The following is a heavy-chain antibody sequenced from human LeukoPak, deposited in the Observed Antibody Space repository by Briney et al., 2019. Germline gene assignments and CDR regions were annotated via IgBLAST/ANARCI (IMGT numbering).Heavy chain of an antibody. CDR3: ASCDSSDYYNFDY. J-gene: IGHJ4*02. CDR1: GGSFSGYY. V-gene: IGHV4-31*11. CDR2: IYYSGST. D-gene: IGHD3-22*01. Sequence: SETLSLTCAVYGGSFSGYYWSWIRQHPGKGLEWIGYIYYSGSTYYNPSLKSRVIISVDTSKNQFSLKLSSVTAADTAVYYCASCDSSDYYNFDYWGQGTLVTVSS.